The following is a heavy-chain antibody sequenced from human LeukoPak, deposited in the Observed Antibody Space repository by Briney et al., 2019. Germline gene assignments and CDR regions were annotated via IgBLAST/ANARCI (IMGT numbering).Heavy chain of an antibody. V-gene: IGHV1-8*01. D-gene: IGHD3-3*01. CDR2: MNPNSGNT. CDR3: VRGRFLEWLLSDGDY. Sequence: ASVKVSCKASGYTFTSYDINWVRQATGQGLEWMGWMNPNSGNTGYAQKFQGRVTMTRNTSISTAYMELSSLRSEDTAVYYCVRGRFLEWLLSDGDYWGQGTLVTVSS. J-gene: IGHJ4*02. CDR1: GYTFTSYD.